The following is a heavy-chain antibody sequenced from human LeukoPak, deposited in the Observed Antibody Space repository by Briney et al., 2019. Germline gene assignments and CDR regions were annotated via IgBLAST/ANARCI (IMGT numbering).Heavy chain of an antibody. V-gene: IGHV4-39*01. Sequence: SEALSLTCTVSGGSISSSSYYWGWIRQPPGKGLEWIGSIYYSGSTYYNPSLKSRVAISVDTSKNQFSLKLSSVTAADTAVYYCARQLGYCSSTSCYADKVDYWGQGTLVTVSS. CDR2: IYYSGST. D-gene: IGHD2-2*01. CDR3: ARQLGYCSSTSCYADKVDY. CDR1: GGSISSSSYY. J-gene: IGHJ4*02.